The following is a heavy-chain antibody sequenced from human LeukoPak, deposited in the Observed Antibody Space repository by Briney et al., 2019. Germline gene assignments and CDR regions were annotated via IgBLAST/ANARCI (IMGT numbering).Heavy chain of an antibody. CDR3: ARAEDQGRYFDWLPGFDP. CDR1: GGTFSSYV. Sequence: SVKVSCKASGGTFSSYVINWVRQAPGQGLEWMGGILPIFGTAIYAQHFQGRLTITADESTNSAYMELNRPRSDDTAVYYCARAEDQGRYFDWLPGFDPWGQGTLVTVSS. J-gene: IGHJ5*02. D-gene: IGHD3-9*01. V-gene: IGHV1-69*13. CDR2: ILPIFGTA.